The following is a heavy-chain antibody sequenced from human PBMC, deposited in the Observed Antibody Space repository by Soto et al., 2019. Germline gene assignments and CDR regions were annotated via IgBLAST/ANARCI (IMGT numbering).Heavy chain of an antibody. Sequence: SETLSLTSVVSSSSISSGFFWAWIRQPPGKALDWVGRIYHTGDTHYNPSLRTQVSMSVDTSKNHFCLRLTYLTAADTAVYFGARDTNSLDLGGQGILVTVS. CDR3: ARDTNSLDL. V-gene: IGHV4-38-2*02. D-gene: IGHD1-1*01. CDR1: SSSISSGFF. CDR2: IYHTGDT. J-gene: IGHJ4*02.